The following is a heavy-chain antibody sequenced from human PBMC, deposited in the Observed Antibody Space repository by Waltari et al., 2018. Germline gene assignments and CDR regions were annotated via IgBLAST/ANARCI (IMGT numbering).Heavy chain of an antibody. D-gene: IGHD3-10*01. CDR3: ARETSSITMVFEEYYYYYGMDV. CDR2: INHSGST. J-gene: IGHJ6*02. CDR1: GGSFSGYY. Sequence: QVQLQQWGAGLLKPSETLSLTCAVYGGSFSGYYWSWIRQPPGKGLEGIGEINHSGSTNYNPSLKSRVTISVDTSKNQFSLKLSSVTAADTAVYYCARETSSITMVFEEYYYYYGMDVWGQGTTVTVSS. V-gene: IGHV4-34*01.